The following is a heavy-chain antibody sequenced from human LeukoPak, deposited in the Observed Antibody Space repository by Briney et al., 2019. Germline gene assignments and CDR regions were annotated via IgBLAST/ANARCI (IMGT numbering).Heavy chain of an antibody. CDR3: AREIRGWYYFDY. D-gene: IGHD6-19*01. J-gene: IGHJ4*02. CDR2: ISSSSSYI. CDR1: GFTFSSYS. V-gene: IGHV3-21*01. Sequence: MTGGSLRLSCAASGFTFSSYSMNWVRQAPGKGLEWVSSISSSSSYIYYADSVKGRFTISRDNAKNSLYLQMNSLRAEDTAVYYCAREIRGWYYFDYWGQGTLVTVSS.